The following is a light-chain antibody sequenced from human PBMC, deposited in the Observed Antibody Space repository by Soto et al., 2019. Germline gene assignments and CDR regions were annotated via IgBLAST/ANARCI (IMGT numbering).Light chain of an antibody. CDR1: QVISNY. J-gene: IGKJ1*01. CDR2: AAS. V-gene: IGKV1-27*01. Sequence: DVKMSQSPSTLSGYVGDRVTITCRASQVISNYLAWYQQKPGKVPKLLIYAASTLQSGVPSRFSGSGSGTDFTLTISSLQPEDVATYYCQKYNSALWTFGQGTKVDVK. CDR3: QKYNSALWT.